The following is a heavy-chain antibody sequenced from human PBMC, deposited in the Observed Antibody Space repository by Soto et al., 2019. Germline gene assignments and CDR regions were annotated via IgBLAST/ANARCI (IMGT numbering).Heavy chain of an antibody. CDR1: GYTFTDYY. CDR2: INPKSGGT. D-gene: IGHD3-3*01. Sequence: GGPVKVSCKASGYTFTDYYMHWVRQAPGQGLEWVGWINPKSGGTNYAQKFQGRVTMTRDTSISTAYMELSMLRSEDTAVYYCARGGITIFGVVDYWGQGTLVTVSS. CDR3: ARGGITIFGVVDY. J-gene: IGHJ4*02. V-gene: IGHV1-2*02.